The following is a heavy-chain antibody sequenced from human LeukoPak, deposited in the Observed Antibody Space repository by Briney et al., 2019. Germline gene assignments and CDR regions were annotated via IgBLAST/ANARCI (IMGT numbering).Heavy chain of an antibody. CDR1: GGTFSSYA. CDR3: ARDPSYYYDSSGFWFDP. V-gene: IGHV1-69*01. CDR2: IIPIFGTA. J-gene: IGHJ5*02. D-gene: IGHD3-22*01. Sequence: SVKVSCKASGGTFSSYAISWVRQAPGQGLEWMGGIIPIFGTANYAQKFQGRVTITADESTSTAYMEMSSLRSEDTAVYYCARDPSYYYDSSGFWFDPWGQGTLVTVSS.